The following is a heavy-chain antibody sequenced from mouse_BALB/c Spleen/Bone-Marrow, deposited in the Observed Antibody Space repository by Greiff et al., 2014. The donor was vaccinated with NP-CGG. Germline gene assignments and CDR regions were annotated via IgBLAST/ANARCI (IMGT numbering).Heavy chain of an antibody. J-gene: IGHJ3*01. CDR3: AREARTTARFAY. V-gene: IGHV3-1*02. D-gene: IGHD1-2*01. CDR2: IHYSGST. Sequence: EVQLQQSGPDLVKPSQSLSLTCTVTGYSITSGYGWHWIRQFPGNKLEWMAYIHYSGSTNYNPSLKSRISITRDTSKNQFFLQLNSVTTKDTATYYCAREARTTARFAYWGQGTLVTVSA. CDR1: GYSITSGYG.